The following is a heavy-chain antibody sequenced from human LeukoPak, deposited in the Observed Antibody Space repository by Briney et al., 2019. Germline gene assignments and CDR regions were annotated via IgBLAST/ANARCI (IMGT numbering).Heavy chain of an antibody. Sequence: XXXTFSSYGMHWVRQAPGKGLXXXXXISYDGSNKYYADSVKGRFTISRDNSKNTLYLQMNSLRAEDTAVYYCAKDLCSSTSCYIYYYYGMDVWGQGTTVTVSS. V-gene: IGHV3-30*18. CDR2: ISYDGSNK. CDR3: AKDLCSSTSCYIYYYYGMDV. CDR1: XXTFSSYG. J-gene: IGHJ6*02. D-gene: IGHD2-2*01.